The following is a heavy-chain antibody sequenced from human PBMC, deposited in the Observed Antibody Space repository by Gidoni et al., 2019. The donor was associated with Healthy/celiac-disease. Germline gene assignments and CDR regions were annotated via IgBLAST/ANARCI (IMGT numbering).Heavy chain of an antibody. CDR2: MSYDGSNK. CDR3: ARVSYYSSGWRINYFDY. J-gene: IGHJ4*02. Sequence: QVQLVESGGGVVQPGRSLRLSCAASGFTFSRYAMHWVRQAPGKGLEWVAVMSYDGSNKYYADYVKGRFTISRDNSKNTLYLQMNSLRAEDTAVYYCARVSYYSSGWRINYFDYWGQGTLVTVSS. V-gene: IGHV3-30-3*01. D-gene: IGHD6-19*01. CDR1: GFTFSRYA.